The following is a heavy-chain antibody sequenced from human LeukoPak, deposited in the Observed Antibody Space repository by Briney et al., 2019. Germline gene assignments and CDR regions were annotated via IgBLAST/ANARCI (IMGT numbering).Heavy chain of an antibody. CDR1: GGSISSGGYY. Sequence: SETLSLTCTVSGGSISSGGYYWGWLRQHPGKGLAWIGNIYYSGSTYYSSSLKSRVTISVDTSKNQFSLKLSSVTAADTAVYYCARDRASGIVVATRYFDLWGRGTLVTVSS. CDR3: ARDRASGIVVATRYFDL. V-gene: IGHV4-31*03. CDR2: IYYSGST. D-gene: IGHD3-22*01. J-gene: IGHJ2*01.